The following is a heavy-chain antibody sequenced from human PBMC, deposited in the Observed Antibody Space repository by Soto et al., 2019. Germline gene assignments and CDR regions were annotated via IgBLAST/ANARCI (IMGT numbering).Heavy chain of an antibody. Sequence: EVQLLESGGGLVQPGGSLRLSCAASGFTFSTYAMSWVRQAPGKGLEWVTAISGRDESTYYADSVKGRFTVSRDNSKDPLYLQMSSLRAEDTAVYYCAKDRLSGSYHRYFDSWGQGTLVTVSS. J-gene: IGHJ4*02. V-gene: IGHV3-23*01. CDR3: AKDRLSGSYHRYFDS. D-gene: IGHD1-26*01. CDR1: GFTFSTYA. CDR2: ISGRDEST.